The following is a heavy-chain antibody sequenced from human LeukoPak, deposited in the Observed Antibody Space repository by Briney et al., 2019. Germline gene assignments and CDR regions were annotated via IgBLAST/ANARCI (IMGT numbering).Heavy chain of an antibody. J-gene: IGHJ4*02. CDR3: ARVGLGYCSGGSCPDY. V-gene: IGHV1-69*04. CDR1: GGTFSSYA. D-gene: IGHD2-15*01. Sequence: SVKVSCKASGGTFSSYAISWVRQAPGQGLEWMGRIIPILGIANYAQKFQGRVTITADKSTSTAYMELSSLRSEDTAVYYCARVGLGYCSGGSCPDYWGQGTLVTVSS. CDR2: IIPILGIA.